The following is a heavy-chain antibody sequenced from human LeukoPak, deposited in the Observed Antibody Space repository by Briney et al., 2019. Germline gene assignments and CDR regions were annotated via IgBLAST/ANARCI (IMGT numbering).Heavy chain of an antibody. J-gene: IGHJ3*02. V-gene: IGHV1-2*02. D-gene: IGHD3-22*01. CDR3: ARFFRYYYDSSGYYYDGAFDI. CDR1: GYTFTGYY. Sequence: ASVKVSCKASGYTFTGYYMHWVRQAPRQGLEWMGWINPNSGGTNHAQKFQGRVTMTRDTSISTAYMELSRLRSDDTAVYYCARFFRYYYDSSGYYYDGAFDIWGQGTMVTVSS. CDR2: INPNSGGT.